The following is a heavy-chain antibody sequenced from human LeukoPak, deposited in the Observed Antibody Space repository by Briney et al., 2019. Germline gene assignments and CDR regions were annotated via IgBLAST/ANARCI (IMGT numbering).Heavy chain of an antibody. CDR2: IIPILGIA. V-gene: IGHV1-69*04. D-gene: IGHD3-9*01. CDR1: GGTFSSYA. Sequence: ASVKVSCKASGGTFSSYAISWVRQAPGQGLEWMGRIIPILGIANYAQKFQGRVTITADKSTSTAYMELSSLRSEDTAVYYCARNSYDILTGYCSGLDYWGQGTLVTVSS. CDR3: ARNSYDILTGYCSGLDY. J-gene: IGHJ4*02.